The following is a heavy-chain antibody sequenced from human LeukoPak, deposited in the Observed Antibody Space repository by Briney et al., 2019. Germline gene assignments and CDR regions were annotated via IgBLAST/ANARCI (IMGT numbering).Heavy chain of an antibody. CDR1: GFTFDDYT. Sequence: GGSLRLSCAASGFTFDDYTMHWGRQAPGKGLEWVSLISWDGGSTYYADSVKGRFTISRDNSKNSLYLQMNSLRTEDTALYYCAKGRYYDSSGYYERDYFDYWGQGTLVTVSS. CDR3: AKGRYYDSSGYYERDYFDY. V-gene: IGHV3-43*01. J-gene: IGHJ4*02. D-gene: IGHD3-22*01. CDR2: ISWDGGST.